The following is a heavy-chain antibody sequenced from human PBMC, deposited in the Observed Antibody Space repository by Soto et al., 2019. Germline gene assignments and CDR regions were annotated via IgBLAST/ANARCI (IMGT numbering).Heavy chain of an antibody. D-gene: IGHD3-16*01. V-gene: IGHV3-15*01. Sequence: EVLLVESGGCWAKPGESLRLSCEASGFTFLNVWMTWIRRAPGRGLEWVATIQKEADGGATDYGATVAGRFTISRDDSQTILYFQMTSLKSEDTGLYYCTTGENWGRGTLVTVAS. CDR2: IQKEADGGAT. CDR1: GFTFLNVW. J-gene: IGHJ4*02. CDR3: TTGEN.